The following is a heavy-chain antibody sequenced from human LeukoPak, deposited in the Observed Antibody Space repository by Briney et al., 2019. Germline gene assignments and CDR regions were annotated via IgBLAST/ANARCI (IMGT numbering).Heavy chain of an antibody. J-gene: IGHJ4*02. CDR2: ISSSSSYI. CDR1: GFTFSSYS. Sequence: GGSLRLSCAASGFTFSSYSMNWVRQAPGKGLEWVSSISSSSSYIYYADSVKGRFTISRDNAKNSLYLQMNSLRAEDTAVYYCARDVFDYGDSYFDYWGQGTLVIVSS. D-gene: IGHD4-17*01. V-gene: IGHV3-21*01. CDR3: ARDVFDYGDSYFDY.